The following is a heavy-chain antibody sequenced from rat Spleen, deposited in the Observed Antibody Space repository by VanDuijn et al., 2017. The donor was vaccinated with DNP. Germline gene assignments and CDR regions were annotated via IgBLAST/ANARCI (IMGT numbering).Heavy chain of an antibody. J-gene: IGHJ4*01. CDR3: VREDKGVDA. Sequence: EVKLVESGGGLVQPGRSLKLSCAASGFNFNDYLMGWVRQAPGKGLEWIGEINKDSSIKKYTPSLKDKIMISRDNAQNTLYLQMSELGSEDTATYYCVREDKGVDAWGQGTSVTVSS. CDR2: INKDSSIK. CDR1: GFNFNDYL. V-gene: IGHV4-2*01. D-gene: IGHD2-1*01.